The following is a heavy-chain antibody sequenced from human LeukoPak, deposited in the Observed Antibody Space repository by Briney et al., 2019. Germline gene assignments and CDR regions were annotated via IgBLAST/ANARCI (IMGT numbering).Heavy chain of an antibody. J-gene: IGHJ6*02. V-gene: IGHV3-23*01. CDR2: ISGSGGST. D-gene: IGHD1-26*01. CDR1: GFTFSSYA. CDR3: AKGSGYYSYYGMDV. Sequence: PGGSLRLSCAASGFTFSSYAMSWVRQAPGKGLEWVSAISGSGGSTYYADSVKGRFTISRDNSKNTLYLKMNSLRAEDTAVYYCAKGSGYYSYYGMDVWGQGTTVTVSS.